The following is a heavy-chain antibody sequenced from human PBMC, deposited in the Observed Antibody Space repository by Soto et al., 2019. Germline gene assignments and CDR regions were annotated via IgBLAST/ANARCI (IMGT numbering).Heavy chain of an antibody. Sequence: SETLSLTCAVYGGSLSGYYWSWIRQPPGKGMEWIGEINHSGSTNYNPSLKSRVTISVDTSKNQFSLKLSSVTAADTAVYYCARSPAGYCSSTSCYFLVRGVRYFDYWRQGTQVTVSS. CDR2: INHSGST. CDR3: ARSPAGYCSSTSCYFLVRGVRYFDY. D-gene: IGHD2-2*01. J-gene: IGHJ4*02. V-gene: IGHV4-34*01. CDR1: GGSLSGYY.